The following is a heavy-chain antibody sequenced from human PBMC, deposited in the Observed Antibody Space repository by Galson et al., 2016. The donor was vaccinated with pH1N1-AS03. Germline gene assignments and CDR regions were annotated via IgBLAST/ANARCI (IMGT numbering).Heavy chain of an antibody. Sequence: SVKVSCKASGGPFRSYAISWVRQAPGQGLEWMGGIMPIFGTTNYTQKFQGRVTVTADESTTTAYMELSSLRSEDTAVYYCARAPTYYFGLRAALDIWGQGTMVTVSS. CDR2: IMPIFGTT. V-gene: IGHV1-69*13. CDR3: ARAPTYYFGLRAALDI. CDR1: GGPFRSYA. J-gene: IGHJ3*02. D-gene: IGHD3-10*01.